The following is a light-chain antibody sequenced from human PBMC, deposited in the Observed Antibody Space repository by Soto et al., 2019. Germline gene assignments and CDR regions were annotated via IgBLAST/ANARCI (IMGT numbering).Light chain of an antibody. V-gene: IGLV1-40*01. CDR2: GDS. J-gene: IGLJ2*01. CDR1: SSNIGAGFD. CDR3: QSYDSSLSGVV. Sequence: QSVLTQPPSVSGAPGQRVTISCTGSSSNIGAGFDVHWYQHLPGTAPKLLIYGDSNRPSGVPDRISGSKSGTSASLAITRLQAEDEADYYCQSYDSSLSGVVFGGGTKLTVL.